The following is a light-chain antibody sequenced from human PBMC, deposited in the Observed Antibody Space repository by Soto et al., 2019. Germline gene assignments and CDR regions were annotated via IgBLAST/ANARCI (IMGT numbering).Light chain of an antibody. CDR1: SRDVGAYNS. CDR3: CSSAPESTSA. V-gene: IGLV2-23*01. CDR2: KGT. Sequence: QSLRRLPGSVSAATVEAFTISSTETSRDVGAYNSVSWYQQHPDKAPQLMIYKGTQRPSGVSNRFSGSTSGHAASLTISGLQAGEEADYFCCSSAPESTSAFGTGTKVTVL. J-gene: IGLJ1*01.